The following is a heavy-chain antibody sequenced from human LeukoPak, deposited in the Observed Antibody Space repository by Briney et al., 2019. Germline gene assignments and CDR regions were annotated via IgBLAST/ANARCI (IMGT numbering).Heavy chain of an antibody. CDR3: ARSLGYSSGG. D-gene: IGHD2-15*01. CDR1: GFPFRSHW. V-gene: IGHV3-74*01. J-gene: IGHJ4*02. Sequence: GGSLRLSCAASGFPFRSHWMHWVRQVPGKGLVWVSHISTDGTTTNYADSVKGRFTISRDNAKDTLYLQLNSLRAEDTAIYYCARSLGYSSGGWGQGTLVPVSS. CDR2: ISTDGTTT.